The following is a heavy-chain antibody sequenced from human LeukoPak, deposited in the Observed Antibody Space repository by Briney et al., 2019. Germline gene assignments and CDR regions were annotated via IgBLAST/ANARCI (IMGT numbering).Heavy chain of an antibody. V-gene: IGHV1-18*01. Sequence: ASVKVSCKASGYTFTSYGISWVRQAPGQGLEWMGWISAYNGNTNYAQKLQGRVTMTTDTSTSTAYMELRSLRSDDTAVYYCARGIDSSGYYYYFDYWGQGTLVTVSS. CDR3: ARGIDSSGYYYYFDY. CDR1: GYTFTSYG. D-gene: IGHD3-22*01. CDR2: ISAYNGNT. J-gene: IGHJ4*02.